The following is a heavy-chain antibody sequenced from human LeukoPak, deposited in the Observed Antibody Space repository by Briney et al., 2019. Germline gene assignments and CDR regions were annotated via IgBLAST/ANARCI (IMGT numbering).Heavy chain of an antibody. CDR3: ARLGGNLSR. Sequence: PGGSLRLSCVASGFNFMTSDMNWVRQAPGKGRNWIAYITARDSNTYYADSVKGRFTVSRDNIKSSLYLQMNTLRAEDTAMYYCARLGGNLSRWGQGTLVTVSS. V-gene: IGHV3-48*03. CDR1: GFNFMTSD. J-gene: IGHJ4*02. CDR2: ITARDSNT. D-gene: IGHD2-2*01.